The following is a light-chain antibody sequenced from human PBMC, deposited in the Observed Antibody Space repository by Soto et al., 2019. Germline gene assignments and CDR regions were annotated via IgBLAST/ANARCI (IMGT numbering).Light chain of an antibody. CDR2: EVI. CDR3: CSYAGSNNLHVL. V-gene: IGLV2-8*01. J-gene: IGLJ2*01. CDR1: SSDVGGYEY. Sequence: SALTQPPSASGSPGQSVTISCTGSSSDVGGYEYVSWYQQHPGKAPKLIIYEVIKRPSGVPDRFSGSKSGNTASLTVSGLQAEDEADYYCCSYAGSNNLHVLFGGGTQLTVL.